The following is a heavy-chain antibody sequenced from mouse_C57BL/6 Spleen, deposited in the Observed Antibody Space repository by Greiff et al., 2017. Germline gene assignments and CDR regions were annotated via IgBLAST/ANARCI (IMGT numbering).Heavy chain of an antibody. J-gene: IGHJ4*01. CDR2: IHPNSGST. CDR3: ARRGVVATRDAMDY. D-gene: IGHD1-1*01. V-gene: IGHV1-64*01. Sequence: QVQLQQPGAELVKPGASVKLSCKASGYTFTSYWMHWVKQRPGQGLEWIGMIHPNSGSTNYNEKFKSKATLTVGKSSSTAYMQLSSLTSEDSAVYYCARRGVVATRDAMDYWGQGTSVTVSS. CDR1: GYTFTSYW.